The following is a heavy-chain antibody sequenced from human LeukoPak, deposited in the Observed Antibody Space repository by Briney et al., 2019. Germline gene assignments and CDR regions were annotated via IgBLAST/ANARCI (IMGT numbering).Heavy chain of an antibody. CDR2: IKNKGDGGTT. D-gene: IGHD1-14*01. CDR1: GFSFTNYW. Sequence: GGSLRLSCAVSGFSFTNYWMHWVRQDPGKGLEWVGQIKNKGDGGTTDYATSVKGRFTISRDDAKNILYLQMNSLKTEDTALYYCARFTTKDYWGQGTLVTVST. V-gene: IGHV3-15*07. J-gene: IGHJ4*02. CDR3: ARFTTKDY.